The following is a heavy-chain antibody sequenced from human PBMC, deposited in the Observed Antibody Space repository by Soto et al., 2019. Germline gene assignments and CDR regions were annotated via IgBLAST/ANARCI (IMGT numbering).Heavy chain of an antibody. V-gene: IGHV4-4*07. CDR3: AREGSGGYSGIVAY. Sequence: QVQLQASGPGLVKPSEPLSLTCTVPAGPISTYSWSLIPQPAGQGLEWIGRMYSDGSTTYNPSLKSRVTMSVDTSRSQFSLRLNSVTAADTAVYYWAREGSGGYSGIVAYWCQGTLVTVPS. J-gene: IGHJ4*02. CDR2: MYSDGST. CDR1: AGPISTYS. D-gene: IGHD5-12*01.